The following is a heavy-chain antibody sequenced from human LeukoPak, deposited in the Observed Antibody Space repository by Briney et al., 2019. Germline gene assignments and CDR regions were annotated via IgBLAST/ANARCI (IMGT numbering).Heavy chain of an antibody. V-gene: IGHV1-46*01. J-gene: IGHJ4*02. CDR3: ARVKGERKYSYGNHVFDY. D-gene: IGHD5-18*01. Sequence: ASVKVSCKASGYTFTSYYMHWVRQAPGQGLEWMGIINPSGGSTSYAQKFQGRVTMTRDTSTSTVYMELSSLRSEDTDVYYCARVKGERKYSYGNHVFDYWGQGTLVTVSS. CDR1: GYTFTSYY. CDR2: INPSGGST.